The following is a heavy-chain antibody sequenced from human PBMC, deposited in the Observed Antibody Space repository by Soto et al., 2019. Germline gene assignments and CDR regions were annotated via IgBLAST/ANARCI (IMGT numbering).Heavy chain of an antibody. CDR2: INSDGSST. V-gene: IGHV3-74*01. J-gene: IGHJ4*02. Sequence: GGSLRLSCAASGFTFSSYWMHWVRQAPGKGLVWVSRINSDGSSTSYADSVKGRFTISRDNAKNTLYLQMNSLRAEDTAVYYCASLYDYVWGSYSYPFHXWGQATMVTVSX. D-gene: IGHD3-16*02. CDR1: GFTFSSYW. CDR3: ASLYDYVWGSYSYPFHX.